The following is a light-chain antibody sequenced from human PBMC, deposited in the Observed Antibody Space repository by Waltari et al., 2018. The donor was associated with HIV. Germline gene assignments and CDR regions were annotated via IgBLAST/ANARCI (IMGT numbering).Light chain of an antibody. J-gene: IGLJ3*02. Sequence: QSVVTQEPSLTVSPGGTVTLTCASSTGDVTSDHFPYWFQQKPGHAPTTRIYATSKKHPWTPARFSGSLLGGKAALILSGAQAEDEAVYYCLLSYVDPRPYWLFGGGTKLTVL. CDR3: LLSYVDPRPYWL. CDR2: ATS. V-gene: IGLV7-46*01. CDR1: TGDVTSDHF.